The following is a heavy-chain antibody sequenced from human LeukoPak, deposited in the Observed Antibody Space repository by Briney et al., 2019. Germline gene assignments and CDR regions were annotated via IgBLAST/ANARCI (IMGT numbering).Heavy chain of an antibody. CDR2: INHSGST. D-gene: IGHD1-26*01. CDR3: ARAPRGIVRGYFGY. J-gene: IGHJ4*02. CDR1: GGSFSGYY. V-gene: IGHV4-34*01. Sequence: SETLSLTCAVYGGSFSGYYWSWIRQPPGKGLEWIGEINHSGSTNYNPSLKSRVTISVDTSKNQFSLKLSSVTAADTAVYYCARAPRGIVRGYFGYWGQGTLVTVSS.